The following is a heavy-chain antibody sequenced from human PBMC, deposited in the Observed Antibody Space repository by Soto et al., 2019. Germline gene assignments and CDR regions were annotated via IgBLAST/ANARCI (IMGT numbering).Heavy chain of an antibody. CDR1: GGSISGYF. V-gene: IGHV4-59*01. CDR3: ARKEYGDGLDV. J-gene: IGHJ6*02. Sequence: SETLSLTCTVSGGSISGYFWSWIRQPPGKGLECIGYPSDSGSTDYTPSLNSRVTISVGTSKNQFSLQLSSVTAADTAVYYCARKEYGDGLDVWGQGTTVTVSS. CDR2: PSDSGST. D-gene: IGHD2-2*01.